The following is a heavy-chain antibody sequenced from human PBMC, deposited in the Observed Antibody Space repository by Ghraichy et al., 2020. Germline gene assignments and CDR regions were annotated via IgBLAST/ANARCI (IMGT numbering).Heavy chain of an antibody. D-gene: IGHD7-27*01. CDR2: ISGSGGST. CDR3: AKGLIRNWGFDY. Sequence: GGSLRLSCAASGFTFSSYAMSWVRQAPGKGLEWVAAISGSGGSTYYADSVKGRFTISRDNSKNPLYLQMNSLRAEDTAVYYCAKGLIRNWGFDYWGQGTLVTFAS. V-gene: IGHV3-23*01. CDR1: GFTFSSYA. J-gene: IGHJ4*02.